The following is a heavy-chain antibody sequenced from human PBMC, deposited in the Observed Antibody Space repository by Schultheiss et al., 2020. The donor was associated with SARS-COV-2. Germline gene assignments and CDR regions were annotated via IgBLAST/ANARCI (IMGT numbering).Heavy chain of an antibody. CDR3: ARVGPWGVVVPAYNWFDP. CDR1: GGSISSYY. Sequence: SETLSLTCTVSGGSISSYYWSWIRQPPGKGLEWIGYIYYSGSTNYNPSLKSRVTISVDTSKNQFSLKLSSVTAADTAVYYCARVGPWGVVVPAYNWFDPWGQGTLVTVSS. D-gene: IGHD2-2*01. CDR2: IYYSGST. J-gene: IGHJ5*02. V-gene: IGHV4-59*01.